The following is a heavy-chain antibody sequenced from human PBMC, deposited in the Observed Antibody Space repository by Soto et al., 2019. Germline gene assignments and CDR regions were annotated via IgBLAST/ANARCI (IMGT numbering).Heavy chain of an antibody. V-gene: IGHV3-11*06. CDR3: ARIPKYYYGSGSSYGMDV. J-gene: IGHJ6*02. CDR2: ISSSSSYT. D-gene: IGHD3-10*01. Sequence: SLRLSCSASGFTFSDYYMSWIRQAPGKGLEWVSYISSSSSYTNYADSVKGRFTISRDNAKNSLYLQMNSLRAEDTAVYYCARIPKYYYGSGSSYGMDVSGQGTTVTVSS. CDR1: GFTFSDYY.